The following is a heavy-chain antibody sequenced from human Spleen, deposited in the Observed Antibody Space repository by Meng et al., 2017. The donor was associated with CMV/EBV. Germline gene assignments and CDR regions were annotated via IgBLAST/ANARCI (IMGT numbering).Heavy chain of an antibody. V-gene: IGHV3-21*01. Sequence: GGSLRLSCAASGFKFDDYSMNWVRQAPGKGLEWVSSITTSSSYIFYADSVKGRFTISRDNAKNSRFLQMSSLRAEDTAVYYCARYAFWSGYSLVIQHWGQGTMVTVSS. J-gene: IGHJ1*01. CDR2: ITTSSSYI. CDR1: GFKFDDYS. CDR3: ARYAFWSGYSLVIQH. D-gene: IGHD3-3*01.